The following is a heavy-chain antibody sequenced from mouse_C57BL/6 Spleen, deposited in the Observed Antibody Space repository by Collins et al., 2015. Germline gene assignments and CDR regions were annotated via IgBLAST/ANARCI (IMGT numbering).Heavy chain of an antibody. V-gene: IGHV1-59*01. J-gene: IGHJ4*01. D-gene: IGHD2-10*02. Sequence: QVQLQQPGAELVRPGTSVKLSCKASGYTFTSYWMHWVKQRPGQGLEWIGVIDLSDSYTNYNQKFKGKATLTVDTSSSTAYMQLSSLTSEDSAVYYCARSSKGAMDYWGQGTSVTVSS. CDR2: IDLSDSYT. CDR1: GYTFTSYW. CDR3: ARSSKGAMDY.